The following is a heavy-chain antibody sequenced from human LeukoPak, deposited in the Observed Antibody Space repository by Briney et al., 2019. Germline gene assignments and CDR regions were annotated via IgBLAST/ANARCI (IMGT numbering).Heavy chain of an antibody. CDR1: GFTFSSYS. CDR3: ARVTSGITGGTYYYYMDV. J-gene: IGHJ6*03. V-gene: IGHV3-21*01. D-gene: IGHD6-13*01. Sequence: GGSLRLSCAASGFTFSSYSTSWVRQAPGKGLEWVSSISSSKTYIYYADSVKGRFTISRDNVKNSLYLQMNSLRAEDTAVYYCARVTSGITGGTYYYYMDVWGKGTTVTVSS. CDR2: ISSSKTYI.